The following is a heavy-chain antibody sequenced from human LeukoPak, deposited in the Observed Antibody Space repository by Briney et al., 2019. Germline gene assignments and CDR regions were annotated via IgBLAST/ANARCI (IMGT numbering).Heavy chain of an antibody. Sequence: ASVKVSCKASGYTFSSSYIHWVRQAPGQGLEWMGIINPSGGTTIYAQRFQGRVTMTRDTSTSTVYMELSSLRSDDTAVYYCARDRRGRYCSTISCYLGCFDPRGQGTLVTVSS. CDR2: INPSGGTT. D-gene: IGHD2-2*01. CDR1: GYTFSSSY. CDR3: ARDRRGRYCSTISCYLGCFDP. J-gene: IGHJ5*02. V-gene: IGHV1-46*01.